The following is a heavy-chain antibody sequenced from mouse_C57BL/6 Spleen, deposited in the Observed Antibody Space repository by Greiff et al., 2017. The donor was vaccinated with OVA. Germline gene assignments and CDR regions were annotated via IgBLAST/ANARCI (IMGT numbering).Heavy chain of an antibody. D-gene: IGHD1-1*01. CDR3: ARRAYYYGSSLSGYAMDY. CDR2: ISSGSSTI. V-gene: IGHV5-17*01. J-gene: IGHJ4*01. CDR1: GFTFSDYG. Sequence: EVMLVESGGGLVKPGGSLKLSCAASGFTFSDYGMHWVRQAPEKGLEWVAYISSGSSTIYYADTVKGRFTISRDNAKNTLFLQMTSLRSEDTAMYYCARRAYYYGSSLSGYAMDYWGQGTSVTVSS.